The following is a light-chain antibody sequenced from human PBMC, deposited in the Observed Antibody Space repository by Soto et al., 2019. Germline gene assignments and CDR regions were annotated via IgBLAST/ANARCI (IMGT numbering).Light chain of an antibody. J-gene: IGKJ2*01. Sequence: EIVMTQSPATLSVSPGERATLSCRASQSVSSNLAWYQQKPGQAPRLLIYGASPRATGIPARFSGSRSGTEFTLTISSLQSEDFAVYYCQQYNNWPYTFGQGTKLEIK. CDR2: GAS. CDR3: QQYNNWPYT. V-gene: IGKV3-15*01. CDR1: QSVSSN.